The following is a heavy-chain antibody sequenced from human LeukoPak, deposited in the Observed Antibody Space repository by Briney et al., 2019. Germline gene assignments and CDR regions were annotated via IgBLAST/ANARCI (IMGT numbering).Heavy chain of an antibody. V-gene: IGHV4-34*01. CDR3: ARFYYYDSSGYGVYFDY. Sequence: SETLSLTCAVYGGSFSGYYWSWIRQPPGKGLEWVGEINHSGSTNYNPSLKSQVTISVDTSKNQFSLKLSSVTAADTAVYYCARFYYYDSSGYGVYFDYWGQGTLVTVSS. J-gene: IGHJ4*02. CDR2: INHSGST. D-gene: IGHD3-22*01. CDR1: GGSFSGYY.